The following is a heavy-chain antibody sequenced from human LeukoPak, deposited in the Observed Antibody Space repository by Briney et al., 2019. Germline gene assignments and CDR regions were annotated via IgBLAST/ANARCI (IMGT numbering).Heavy chain of an antibody. Sequence: SATLSLTCTVSGYSISTGYYGGWIRQPPGRGLEWIGSIYHSGTTYDNPTLTSRVTISVDTSKMQFYLKLNHVTAADTAVYYCARDGGYGGYDDYWGQGNLVTVSS. CDR3: ARDGGYGGYDDY. CDR2: IYHSGTT. D-gene: IGHD5-12*01. CDR1: GYSISTGYY. V-gene: IGHV4-38-2*02. J-gene: IGHJ4*02.